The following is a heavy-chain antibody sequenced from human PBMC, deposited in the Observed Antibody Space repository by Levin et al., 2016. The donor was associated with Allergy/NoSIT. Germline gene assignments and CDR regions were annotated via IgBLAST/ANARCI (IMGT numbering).Heavy chain of an antibody. CDR3: ARGQSYYGSGSYYPHFDY. V-gene: IGHV4-34*01. J-gene: IGHJ4*02. CDR2: INHSGST. D-gene: IGHD3-10*01. Sequence: WIRQPPGKGLEWIGEINHSGSTNYNPSLKSRVTISVDTSKNQFSLKLSSVTAADTAVYYCARGQSYYGSGSYYPHFDYVGPREPWSPSPQ.